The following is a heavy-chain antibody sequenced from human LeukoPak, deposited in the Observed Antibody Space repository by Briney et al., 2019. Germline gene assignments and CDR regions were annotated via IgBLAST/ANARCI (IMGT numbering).Heavy chain of an antibody. CDR3: AREGFLTMSQINWFDP. Sequence: GGSLRLSCAASGFTFSSYWMSWVRQAPGKGLEWVANIKQDGSEKYYEDSVKGRFTISRDNAKNSLYLQMNSLRAEDTAVYYCAREGFLTMSQINWFDPWGQGTLVTVSS. V-gene: IGHV3-7*01. CDR2: IKQDGSEK. CDR1: GFTFSSYW. J-gene: IGHJ5*02. D-gene: IGHD3-10*02.